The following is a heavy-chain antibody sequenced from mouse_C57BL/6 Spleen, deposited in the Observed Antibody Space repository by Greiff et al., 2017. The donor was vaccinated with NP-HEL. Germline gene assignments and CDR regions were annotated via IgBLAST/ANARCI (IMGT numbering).Heavy chain of an antibody. J-gene: IGHJ3*01. Sequence: QVQLKQSGAELVRPGASVTLSCKASGYPFTDYEMHWVKQTPVHGLEWIGAIDPETGGTAYNQKFKGKAILTADKSASTAYMELRSLTSEDSAVYYCTRYGSGWFAYWGQGTLVTVSA. V-gene: IGHV1-15*01. D-gene: IGHD3-2*02. CDR2: IDPETGGT. CDR3: TRYGSGWFAY. CDR1: GYPFTDYE.